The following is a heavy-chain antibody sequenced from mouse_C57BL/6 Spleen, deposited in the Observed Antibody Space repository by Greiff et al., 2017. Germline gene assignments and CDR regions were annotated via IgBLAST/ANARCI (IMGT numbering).Heavy chain of an antibody. D-gene: IGHD2-4*01. V-gene: IGHV14-2*01. CDR3: AQYDYDEAWFAY. CDR2: IDPEDGET. CDR1: GFNIKDYY. J-gene: IGHJ3*01. Sequence: EVKVVESGAELVKPGASVKLSCTASGFNIKDYYMHWVKQRTEQGLDWIGRIDPEDGETKYDPKFQGKATITADTSSNTVYLQLSILTSEDTAVYYCAQYDYDEAWFAYCGQGTLVTVSA.